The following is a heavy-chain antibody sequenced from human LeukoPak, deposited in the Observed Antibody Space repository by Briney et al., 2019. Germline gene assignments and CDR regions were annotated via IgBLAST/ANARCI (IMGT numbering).Heavy chain of an antibody. CDR1: GGSFSDFY. V-gene: IGHV4-34*01. CDR2: INHGGNT. J-gene: IGHJ4*02. D-gene: IGHD1-26*01. CDR3: ARDPVGGSTIFDY. Sequence: SETLSLTCAVYGGSFSDFYWSWIRQPPGKGLEWIGEINHGGNTNYNPSLKSRLTISIDTSKNQFSLQLSSVTPEDTAVYYCARDPVGGSTIFDYWGQGTLVTVSS.